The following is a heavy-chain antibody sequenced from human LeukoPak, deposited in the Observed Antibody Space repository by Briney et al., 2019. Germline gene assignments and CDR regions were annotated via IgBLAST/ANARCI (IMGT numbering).Heavy chain of an antibody. CDR1: GFTFDDYG. CDR2: INWNGGST. J-gene: IGHJ4*02. CDR3: ARVGGYYYGSGRNDY. Sequence: PGGSLRLSCAASGFTFDDYGMSWVRQAPGKGLEWVSGINWNGGSTGYADSVKGRFTISRDNAKNSLYLQMNSLRAEDTALYYCARVGGYYYGSGRNDYWGQGTPVTVSS. V-gene: IGHV3-20*04. D-gene: IGHD3-10*01.